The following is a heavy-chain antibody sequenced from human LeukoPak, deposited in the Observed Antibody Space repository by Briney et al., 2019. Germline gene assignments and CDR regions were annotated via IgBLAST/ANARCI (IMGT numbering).Heavy chain of an antibody. V-gene: IGHV4-39*01. CDR3: AFSNLYYFDY. D-gene: IGHD1-1*01. CDR2: IYYSGST. J-gene: IGHJ4*02. CDR1: GGSISSSSYY. Sequence: PSETLSLTCTVSGGSISSSSYYWGWIRQPPGKGLEWIGSIYYSGSTYYNPSLKSRVTISVDTSKNQFSLKLSSVTAADTAVYYCAFSNLYYFDYRGQGTLVTVSS.